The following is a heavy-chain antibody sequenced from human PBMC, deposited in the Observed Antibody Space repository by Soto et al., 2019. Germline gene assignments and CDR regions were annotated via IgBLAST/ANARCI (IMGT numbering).Heavy chain of an antibody. CDR1: GGSISSYY. J-gene: IGHJ5*02. Sequence: SETLSLTCTVSGGSISSYYWSWIRQPPGKGLEWIGYIYYSGSTNYNPSLKSRVTISVDTSKNQFSLKLSSVTAADTAVYYCARVVGYCSSTSCYNNWFDPWGQGTLVTVSS. V-gene: IGHV4-59*01. CDR2: IYYSGST. CDR3: ARVVGYCSSTSCYNNWFDP. D-gene: IGHD2-2*01.